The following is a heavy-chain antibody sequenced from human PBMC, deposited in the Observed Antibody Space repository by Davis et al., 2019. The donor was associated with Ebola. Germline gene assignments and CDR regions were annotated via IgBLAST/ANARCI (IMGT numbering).Heavy chain of an antibody. V-gene: IGHV1-46*01. J-gene: IGHJ6*02. D-gene: IGHD4-17*01. CDR1: GYTFTSYY. CDR3: AREGAYDYGDYALGMDV. CDR2: INPSGGST. Sequence: ASVKVSCKASGYTFTSYYMHWVRQAPGQGLEWMGIINPSGGSTSYAQKFQGRVTMTRDTSTSTVYMELSSLRSEDTAVYYCAREGAYDYGDYALGMDVWGQGPRSPSP.